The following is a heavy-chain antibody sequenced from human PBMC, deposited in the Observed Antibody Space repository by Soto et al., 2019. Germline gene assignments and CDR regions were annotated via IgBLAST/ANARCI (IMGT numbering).Heavy chain of an antibody. D-gene: IGHD5-12*01. CDR3: AKNSTATIMLVYDY. J-gene: IGHJ4*02. CDR2: IVASGGIT. CDR1: GFTFSSYP. Sequence: EVQLLESGGGLAQPGGSLRLSCAASGFTFSSYPMSWVRQAPGQGLEWVSGIVASGGITYYADSVKGRITISRDNSKKTLYLQKNSLRAEDTAVYYCAKNSTATIMLVYDYWGQGTLVNVYS. V-gene: IGHV3-23*01.